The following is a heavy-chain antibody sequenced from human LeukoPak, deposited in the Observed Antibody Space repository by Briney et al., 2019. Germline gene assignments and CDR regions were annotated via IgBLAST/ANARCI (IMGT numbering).Heavy chain of an antibody. Sequence: SQTLSLTCTVSGGSISSGSYYWSWIRQPAGKGLEWIGRIYTSGSTNYNPSLKSRVTISVDTSKDQFSLKLSSVTAADTAVYYCAREGRHDYVWGSYRYTSHYFDYWGQGTLVTVSS. CDR2: IYTSGST. D-gene: IGHD3-16*02. J-gene: IGHJ4*02. CDR1: GGSISSGSYY. CDR3: AREGRHDYVWGSYRYTSHYFDY. V-gene: IGHV4-61*02.